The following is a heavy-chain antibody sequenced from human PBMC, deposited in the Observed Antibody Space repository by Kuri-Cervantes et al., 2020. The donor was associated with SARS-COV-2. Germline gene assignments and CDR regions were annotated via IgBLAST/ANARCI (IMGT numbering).Heavy chain of an antibody. V-gene: IGHV3-30*04. CDR2: ISYDGSNK. J-gene: IGHJ6*03. Sequence: GESLKISCAASGYTFSSYAMHWVRQAPGKGLEWVAVISYDGSNKYYADSVKGRFTISRDNSKNTLYLQMNSPRAEDTAVYYCARVAATLDIYYYYYMDVWGKGTTVTVSS. CDR3: ARVAATLDIYYYYYMDV. D-gene: IGHD2-15*01. CDR1: GYTFSSYA.